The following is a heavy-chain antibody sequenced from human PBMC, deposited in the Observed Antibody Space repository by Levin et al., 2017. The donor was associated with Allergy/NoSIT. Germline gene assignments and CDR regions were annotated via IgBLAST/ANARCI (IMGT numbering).Heavy chain of an antibody. J-gene: IGHJ6*02. Sequence: ASVKVSCAASGILFSSYDMNWVRQAPGKGLEWVSSISAGGNYIYYADSVKGRFTISRDNAKNSLFLQMNSLRAEDTAVYYCASWAMYHYDRSAFDYFYYALDVWGQGTTVTVSS. D-gene: IGHD3-22*01. V-gene: IGHV3-21*01. CDR2: ISAGGNYI. CDR3: ASWAMYHYDRSAFDYFYYALDV. CDR1: GILFSSYD.